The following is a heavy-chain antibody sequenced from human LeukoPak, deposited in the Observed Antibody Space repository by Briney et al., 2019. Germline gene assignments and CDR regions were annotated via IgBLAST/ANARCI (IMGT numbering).Heavy chain of an antibody. V-gene: IGHV5-51*01. CDR2: IFPGNSIT. Sequence: GESLKISCQGSGYSFTSYWIGWVRQMPGKGLEWMGIIFPGNSITNYSPSLQGQVTISTDKSTSTAYLQWSSLKASDTAMYYCARHVSASTWSNFDYWGQGTLVTVSS. CDR3: ARHVSASTWSNFDY. J-gene: IGHJ4*02. D-gene: IGHD6-13*01. CDR1: GYSFTSYW.